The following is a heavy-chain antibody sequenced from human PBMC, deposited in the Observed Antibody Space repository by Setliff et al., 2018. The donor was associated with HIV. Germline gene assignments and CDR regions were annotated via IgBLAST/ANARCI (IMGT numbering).Heavy chain of an antibody. V-gene: IGHV1-8*02. J-gene: IGHJ4*02. D-gene: IGHD1-26*01. Sequence: ASVKVSCKASGYTFTNYDINWVRQATGQGLEWVGWMNPNSGNTGYAQKFQGRVTMTRNTSRNTAYMELRSLRSDDTAVYYCAMSGEWELNFDYWGQGTLVTVSS. CDR3: AMSGEWELNFDY. CDR1: GYTFTNYD. CDR2: MNPNSGNT.